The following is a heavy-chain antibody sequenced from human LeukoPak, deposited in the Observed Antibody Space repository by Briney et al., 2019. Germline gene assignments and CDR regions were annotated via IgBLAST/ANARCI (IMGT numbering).Heavy chain of an antibody. CDR2: ISYDGSNE. CDR1: GXTFSNYG. CDR3: ARKFLTGRLIDY. J-gene: IGHJ4*02. V-gene: IGHV3-30*03. D-gene: IGHD7-27*01. Sequence: PGGSLRLSCAASGXTFSNYGMHWVRQAPGXGLEWVAVISYDGSNEYYADSVKGRFTISRDTSKNTLYLQMNSLRAEDTALYYCARKFLTGRLIDYWGQGTLVTVSS.